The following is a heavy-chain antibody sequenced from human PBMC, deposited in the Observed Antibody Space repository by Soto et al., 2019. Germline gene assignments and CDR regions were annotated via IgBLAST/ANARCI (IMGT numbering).Heavy chain of an antibody. CDR3: ARGMKRYYGSGNNWFDP. D-gene: IGHD3-10*01. V-gene: IGHV4-34*01. Sequence: LSLTCAVYGGSFSGYDWSWIRQPPGKGLEWIGEINHSGSTNYNPSLKSRVTISVDTSKNQFSLKLSSVTAADTAVYYCARGMKRYYGSGNNWFDPWGQGTLVTVSS. CDR1: GGSFSGYD. CDR2: INHSGST. J-gene: IGHJ5*02.